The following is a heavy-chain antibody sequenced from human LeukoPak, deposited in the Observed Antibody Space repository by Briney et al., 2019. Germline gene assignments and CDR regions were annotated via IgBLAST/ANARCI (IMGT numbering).Heavy chain of an antibody. D-gene: IGHD5-24*01. Sequence: PGGSLRLSCAASGFTFSNYEMNWVRQAPGKGLEWVSYISSSSRTIYYADSVKGRFTISRDNAKNSLYLQMNSLRDEDTAVYYCASVRDRDGPPGDYWGQGTLVTVSS. CDR2: ISSSSRTI. V-gene: IGHV3-48*02. CDR3: ASVRDRDGPPGDY. CDR1: GFTFSNYE. J-gene: IGHJ4*02.